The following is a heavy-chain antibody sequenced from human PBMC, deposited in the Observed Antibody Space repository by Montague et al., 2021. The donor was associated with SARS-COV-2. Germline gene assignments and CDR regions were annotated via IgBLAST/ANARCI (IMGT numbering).Heavy chain of an antibody. CDR2: IGHDGGQS. V-gene: IGHV3-33*01. CDR1: GFAFNVWG. Sequence: SLRLSCAASGFAFNVWGMHWVRQAPGKGLEWVAVIGHDGGQSDYVDPVKGRLTISRDNSKNTLYLQMNSLRAEDTAIYYCARDLESGRYFDYWGQGTLVTVSS. CDR3: ARDLESGRYFDY. D-gene: IGHD3-3*01. J-gene: IGHJ4*02.